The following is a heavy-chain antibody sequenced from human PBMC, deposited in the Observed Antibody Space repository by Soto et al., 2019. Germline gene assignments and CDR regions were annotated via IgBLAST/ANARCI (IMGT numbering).Heavy chain of an antibody. CDR2: INHNGGT. Sequence: SEALSLTCAVHGGSFSGYYWNWIRQPPGKGLEWIGEINHNGGTNYNPSLRSRVTISVDTSKNQFSLKMSSVTAADTAVFYCARRNDILTGYSNGWFDPWGQGTLVTVPS. D-gene: IGHD3-9*01. CDR1: GGSFSGYY. CDR3: ARRNDILTGYSNGWFDP. V-gene: IGHV4-34*01. J-gene: IGHJ5*02.